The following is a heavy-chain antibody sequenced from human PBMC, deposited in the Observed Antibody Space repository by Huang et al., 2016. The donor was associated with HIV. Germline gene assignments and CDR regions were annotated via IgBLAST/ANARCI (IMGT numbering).Heavy chain of an antibody. CDR1: GGPFSRYG. J-gene: IGHJ4*02. Sequence: QVKLVQSGAEVKKPGSSVKVSCQASGGPFSRYGISWVRQAPGKGLEWSGVIIHNFGTAKYEQKVQDRVTITADESTSTTYMEVSSRRSEDTAVYYCARAPIAGGGRDFDEGAEYDYWGQGTLVTVSS. D-gene: IGHD6-13*01. CDR3: ARAPIAGGGRDFDEGAEYDY. CDR2: IIHNFGTA. V-gene: IGHV1-69*01.